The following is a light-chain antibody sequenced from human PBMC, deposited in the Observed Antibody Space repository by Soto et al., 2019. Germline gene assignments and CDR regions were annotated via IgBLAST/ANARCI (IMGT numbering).Light chain of an antibody. CDR2: EVN. J-gene: IGLJ1*01. V-gene: IGLV2-14*01. CDR1: SSDIGAYDY. CDR3: DSYTSSSTLV. Sequence: QSALTQPASLSGSPGQSITISCTGTSSDIGAYDYVSWFQQHPGKAPKLMISEVNNRPSGVSNRFSGPKSGNTAYLTISGLQAEDEADYYCDSYTSSSTLVFGTGTKVTVL.